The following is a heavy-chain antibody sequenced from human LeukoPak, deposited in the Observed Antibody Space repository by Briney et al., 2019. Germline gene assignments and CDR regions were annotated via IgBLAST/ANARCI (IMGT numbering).Heavy chain of an antibody. CDR2: IYHSGST. CDR3: ARDRRDYSFYYYMDV. Sequence: SETLSLTCAVSGYSISSGYYWGWIRQPPGKGLEWIGSIYHSGSTYYNPSLKSRVTISVDTSKNQFSLKLSSVTAADTAVYCCARDRRDYSFYYYMDVWGKGTTVTVSS. V-gene: IGHV4-38-2*02. D-gene: IGHD2-15*01. CDR1: GYSISSGYY. J-gene: IGHJ6*03.